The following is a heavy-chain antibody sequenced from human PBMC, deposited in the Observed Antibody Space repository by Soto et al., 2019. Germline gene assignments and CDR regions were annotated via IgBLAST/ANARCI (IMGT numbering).Heavy chain of an antibody. CDR3: AREAYYYDSSGYYHYFDY. Sequence: SETLSLTCTVSGGSISSGGYYWSWMRQHPGKGLEWIGYIYYSGSTYYNPSLKSRVTISVDTSKNQFSLKLSSVTAADTAVYYCAREAYYYDSSGYYHYFDYWGQGTLVTVSS. CDR2: IYYSGST. CDR1: GGSISSGGYY. V-gene: IGHV4-31*03. J-gene: IGHJ4*02. D-gene: IGHD3-22*01.